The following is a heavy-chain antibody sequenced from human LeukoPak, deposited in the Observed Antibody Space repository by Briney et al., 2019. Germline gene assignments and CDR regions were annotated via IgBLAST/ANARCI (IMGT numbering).Heavy chain of an antibody. CDR2: ISYDGSNK. V-gene: IGHV3-30*04. D-gene: IGHD1-26*01. Sequence: GRSLRLSCAASGFTFSSYAMHWVRQAPGKGLECVAVISYDGSNKYYADSVKGRFTISRDNSKNTLHLQMNSLRAEDSAVFYCARGGVGPIPSDYWGQGTLVTVSS. CDR3: ARGGVGPIPSDY. J-gene: IGHJ4*02. CDR1: GFTFSSYA.